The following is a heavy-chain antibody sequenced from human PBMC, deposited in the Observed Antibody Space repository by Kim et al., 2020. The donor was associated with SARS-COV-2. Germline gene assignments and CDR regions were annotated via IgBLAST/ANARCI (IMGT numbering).Heavy chain of an antibody. Sequence: SETLSLTCSVSGASISSRSYYWGWLRQAPGATLEWIGTTYYSGSAHFNPSLESRLSISVDTSKNQFSLKMTSVTAADTAVYFCARLSRADFWAGIPGWIDPWGRGTFVTVSS. V-gene: IGHV4-39*01. J-gene: IGHJ5*02. CDR3: ARLSRADFWAGIPGWIDP. CDR2: TYYSGSA. CDR1: GASISSRSYY. D-gene: IGHD3-3*01.